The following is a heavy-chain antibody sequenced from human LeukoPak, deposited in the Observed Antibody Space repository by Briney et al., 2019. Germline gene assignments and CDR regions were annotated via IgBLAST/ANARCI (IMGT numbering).Heavy chain of an antibody. CDR2: IYYSGST. CDR3: ARVDREVVDAFDI. J-gene: IGHJ3*02. CDR1: GDSISSGGYY. D-gene: IGHD2-2*01. V-gene: IGHV4-31*03. Sequence: PSETLSLTCTVSGDSISSGGYYWSWIRQHPGKGLEWIGYIYYSGSTYYNPSLKSRVTISVDTSKNQFSLKLSSVTAADTAVYYCARVDREVVDAFDIWGQGTMVTVSS.